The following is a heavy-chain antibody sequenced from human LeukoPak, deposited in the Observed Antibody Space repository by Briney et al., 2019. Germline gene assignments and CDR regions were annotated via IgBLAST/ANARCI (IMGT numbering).Heavy chain of an antibody. Sequence: GGSLRLSCAASGFTFSSYSMNWFRQAPGKGLEWVSSISSSSSYIYYADSVKGRFTISRDNAKNSLYLQMNSLRAEDTAVYYCARPAVVTGVDAFDIWGQGTMVTVSS. D-gene: IGHD4-23*01. CDR2: ISSSSSYI. CDR3: ARPAVVTGVDAFDI. CDR1: GFTFSSYS. V-gene: IGHV3-21*01. J-gene: IGHJ3*02.